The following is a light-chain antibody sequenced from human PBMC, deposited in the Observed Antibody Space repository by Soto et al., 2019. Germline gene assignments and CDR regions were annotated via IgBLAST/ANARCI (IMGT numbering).Light chain of an antibody. CDR2: GAS. J-gene: IGKJ1*01. CDR1: QNVGTN. Sequence: EIVMTQSPATLSVSPGERATLSCRASQNVGTNLVWYQQKPGQAPRLLIYGASTRAAGIPDRFSGSGTGTEFSLTMSGLQSDDLAVDDGQQLNNWPPWTFGQGTKVEIK. V-gene: IGKV3-15*01. CDR3: QQLNNWPPWT.